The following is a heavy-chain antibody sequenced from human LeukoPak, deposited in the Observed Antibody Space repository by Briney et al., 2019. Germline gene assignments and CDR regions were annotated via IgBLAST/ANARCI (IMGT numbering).Heavy chain of an antibody. CDR3: AKVYSPSRIVGATHGAFDI. J-gene: IGHJ3*02. V-gene: IGHV3-9*01. CDR1: GFTFDDYA. D-gene: IGHD1-26*01. CDR2: ISWNSGSI. Sequence: GRSLRLSCAASGFTFDDYAMHWVRQAPGKGLEWVSGISWNSGSIGYADSVKGRFTISRDNAKNSLYLQMNSLRAEDTALYYCAKVYSPSRIVGATHGAFDIWSQGTMVTVSS.